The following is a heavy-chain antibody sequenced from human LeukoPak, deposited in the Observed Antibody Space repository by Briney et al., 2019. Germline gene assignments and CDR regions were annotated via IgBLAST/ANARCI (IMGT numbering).Heavy chain of an antibody. CDR3: ASRSINWYRGNNWYDP. D-gene: IGHD6-13*01. V-gene: IGHV4-30-2*01. Sequence: SETLSLTCTVSGGSISSGDYYWSWIRQPPGKGLEWIGYIYHSGSTYYNPSLKSRVTISVDRSKNQFSLKLSSVTAEDTAVYYCASRSINWYRGNNWYDPWGQGTLVTASS. CDR1: GGSISSGDYY. J-gene: IGHJ5*02. CDR2: IYHSGST.